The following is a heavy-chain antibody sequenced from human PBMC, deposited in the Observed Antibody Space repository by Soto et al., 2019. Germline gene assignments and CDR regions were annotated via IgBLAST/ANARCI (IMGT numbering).Heavy chain of an antibody. CDR3: ANDYGDYGNEPYFDY. CDR1: GYTFTSYG. J-gene: IGHJ4*02. CDR2: ISAYNGNT. D-gene: IGHD4-17*01. V-gene: IGHV1-18*01. Sequence: ASVKVSCKASGYTFTSYGISWVRQAPGQGLEWMGWISAYNGNTNYAQKLQGRVTITADESTSTAYMELSSLRSEDTAVYYCANDYGDYGNEPYFDYWGQGTRVTVSS.